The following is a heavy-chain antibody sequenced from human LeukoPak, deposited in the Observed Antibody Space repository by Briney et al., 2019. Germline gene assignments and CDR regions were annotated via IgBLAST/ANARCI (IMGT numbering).Heavy chain of an antibody. CDR3: AKSPLAVAGPYYFDY. J-gene: IGHJ4*02. D-gene: IGHD6-19*01. CDR1: GFTFDDYA. Sequence: GRSLRLSCAASGFTFDDYAMHWVRQAPGKGRGWVSGIRWNSGSIDYADSVKGRFTISRDNAKHSLYLQMNSLRAEDTALYYCAKSPLAVAGPYYFDYWGQGTLVTVSS. CDR2: IRWNSGSI. V-gene: IGHV3-9*01.